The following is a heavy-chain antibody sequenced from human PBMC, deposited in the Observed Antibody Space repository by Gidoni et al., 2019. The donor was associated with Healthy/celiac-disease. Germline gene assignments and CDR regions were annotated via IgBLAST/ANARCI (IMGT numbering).Heavy chain of an antibody. V-gene: IGHV1-69*19. CDR2: IIPIFGTA. CDR1: GGTFSSYA. CDR3: ARDRGPGRNSMSPFDY. D-gene: IGHD2-21*01. J-gene: IGHJ4*02. Sequence: QVQLVQSGAEVKKPGSSVKVSCKVSGGTFSSYAISWVRQAPGQGLEWMGGIIPIFGTANYAQKFQGRVTITADESTSTAYMELSSLRSEDTAVYYCARDRGPGRNSMSPFDYWGQGTLVTVSS.